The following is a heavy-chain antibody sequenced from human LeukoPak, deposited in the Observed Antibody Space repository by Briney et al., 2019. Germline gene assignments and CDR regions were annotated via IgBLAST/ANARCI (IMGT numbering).Heavy chain of an antibody. V-gene: IGHV3-7*01. Sequence: GGSLRLSCAASGFTFSSYWMSWVRQAPGKGLEWVANKKQDGSEKYYVDSVKGRFTISRDNAKNSLYLQMNSLRAEDTAVYYCARYCSSTSCSIGGFRFDPWGQGTLVTVSS. CDR1: GFTFSSYW. D-gene: IGHD2-2*01. CDR2: KKQDGSEK. CDR3: ARYCSSTSCSIGGFRFDP. J-gene: IGHJ5*02.